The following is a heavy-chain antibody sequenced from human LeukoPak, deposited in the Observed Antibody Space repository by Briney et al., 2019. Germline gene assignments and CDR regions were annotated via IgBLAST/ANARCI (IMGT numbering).Heavy chain of an antibody. CDR2: ISSSRSYI. D-gene: IGHD2-8*01. CDR1: GFTFSCYS. J-gene: IGHJ4*02. V-gene: IGHV3-21*01. Sequence: GGSLRLSCAASGFTFSCYSMNWVRQAPGKGLEWVSSISSSRSYIYYADPVKGRFTISRDNAKNSLYLQMNSLRAEDTAVYYCARDMVYTPDYWGQGTLVTVSS. CDR3: ARDMVYTPDY.